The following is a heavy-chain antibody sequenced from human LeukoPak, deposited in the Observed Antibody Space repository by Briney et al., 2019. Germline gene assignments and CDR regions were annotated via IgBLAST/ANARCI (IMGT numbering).Heavy chain of an antibody. D-gene: IGHD3-22*01. Sequence: ASVKVSCKASGYTFTGYYMHWVRQAPGQGLEWMGWINPNSGGTNYAQKFQGRVTMTRDTSISTAYMELSRLRSDDTAVYYCARSDSSGYYLGPDYWGQGTLVTVSS. CDR1: GYTFTGYY. V-gene: IGHV1-2*02. CDR2: INPNSGGT. J-gene: IGHJ4*02. CDR3: ARSDSSGYYLGPDY.